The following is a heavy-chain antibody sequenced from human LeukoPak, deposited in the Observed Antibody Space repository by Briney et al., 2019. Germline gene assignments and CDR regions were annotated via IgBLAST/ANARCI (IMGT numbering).Heavy chain of an antibody. CDR1: GFTFSSYS. J-gene: IGHJ3*02. CDR3: ACGIGSDAFDI. Sequence: PGGSLRLSCAASGFTFSSYSMSWVRQAPGKGLEWVSSISSSSSYIYYADSVKGRFTISRDNAKNSLYLQMNSPRAEDTAVYYCACGIGSDAFDIWGQGTMVTVSS. CDR2: ISSSSSYI. D-gene: IGHD2-15*01. V-gene: IGHV3-21*01.